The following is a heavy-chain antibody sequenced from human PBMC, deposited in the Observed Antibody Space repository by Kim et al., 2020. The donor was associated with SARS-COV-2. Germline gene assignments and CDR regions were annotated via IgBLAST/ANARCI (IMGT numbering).Heavy chain of an antibody. CDR2: IYYSGST. D-gene: IGHD3-22*01. CDR3: ARQNYYDSSHFDY. Sequence: SETLSLTCTVSGGSISSSSYYWGWIRQPPGKGLEWIGTIYYSGSTYYNPSLKSRVTISVDTSKSQFSLKLSSVTAADTAVYYCARQNYYDSSHFDYWGQGTLVTVSS. J-gene: IGHJ4*02. CDR1: GGSISSSSYY. V-gene: IGHV4-39*01.